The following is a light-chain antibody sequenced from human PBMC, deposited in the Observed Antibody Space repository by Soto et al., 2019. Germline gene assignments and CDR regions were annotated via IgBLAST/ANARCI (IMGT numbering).Light chain of an antibody. CDR1: SSDVGGYNY. Sequence: QSVLTQPASVSGSPGQSITISCTGTSSDVGGYNYVSWYQQHPGKALKLMIYDVSNRPSGVSNRFSGSKSGNTASLTISGLQAEDEADYYCSSYTSSSTLGVFGTGTKVTVL. J-gene: IGLJ1*01. V-gene: IGLV2-14*01. CDR2: DVS. CDR3: SSYTSSSTLGV.